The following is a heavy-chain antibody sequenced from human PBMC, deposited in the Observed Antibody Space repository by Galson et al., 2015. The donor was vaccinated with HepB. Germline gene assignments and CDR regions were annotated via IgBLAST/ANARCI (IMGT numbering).Heavy chain of an antibody. CDR2: ISGSGGGT. CDR1: GFTFSNYA. J-gene: IGHJ4*02. D-gene: IGHD3-10*01. V-gene: IGHV3-23*01. Sequence: SLRLSCAASGFTFSNYAMSWVRQAPGKGLDWVSLISGSGGGTYYADSVKGRFTIARDNSKNTLFLQMNSLRVEDTAVYYCAKEPVRNFGFHFDSWGQGTLVTVSS. CDR3: AKEPVRNFGFHFDS.